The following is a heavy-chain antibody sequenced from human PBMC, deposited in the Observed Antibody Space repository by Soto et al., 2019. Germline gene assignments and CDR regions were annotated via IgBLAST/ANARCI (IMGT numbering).Heavy chain of an antibody. Sequence: EVQLLESGGTLVQPGGSLRLSCVASGFTFSSYVMSWVRQAPGKGLEWVSGISDSGGTTYSADFVKGRFTISRDNSKNTLYLQMNSLRAEDTAVYYCAKGWQVRGGQFDYWGQGTLVSVSS. D-gene: IGHD6-19*01. CDR1: GFTFSSYV. J-gene: IGHJ4*02. CDR3: AKGWQVRGGQFDY. CDR2: ISDSGGTT. V-gene: IGHV3-23*01.